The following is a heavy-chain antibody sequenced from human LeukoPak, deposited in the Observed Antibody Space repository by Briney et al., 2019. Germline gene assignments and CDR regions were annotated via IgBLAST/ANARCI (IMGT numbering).Heavy chain of an antibody. D-gene: IGHD5-12*01. CDR3: ARGSIVATTEFDY. Sequence: ASVKVSCKASGYTFTSYDFNWVRQATGQGLEWMGWMNPNSGNTGYAQKFQGRVTITRNTSISTAYMELSSLRSEDTAVYYCARGSIVATTEFDYWGQGTLVTVSS. J-gene: IGHJ4*02. CDR2: MNPNSGNT. CDR1: GYTFTSYD. V-gene: IGHV1-8*03.